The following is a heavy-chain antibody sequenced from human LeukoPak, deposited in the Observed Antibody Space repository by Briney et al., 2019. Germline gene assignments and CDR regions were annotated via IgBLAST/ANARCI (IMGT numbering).Heavy chain of an antibody. Sequence: GGSLRLSCAASGFTFSNYWMSWVRQAPGKGLEWVANIKEDGSEKSYVDSVKGRFTISRDNAKNTLYLQMNSLRAEDTAVYYCARVSAGDYPDYWGQGTLVTVSS. V-gene: IGHV3-7*03. CDR2: IKEDGSEK. CDR1: GFTFSNYW. J-gene: IGHJ4*02. D-gene: IGHD7-27*01. CDR3: ARVSAGDYPDY.